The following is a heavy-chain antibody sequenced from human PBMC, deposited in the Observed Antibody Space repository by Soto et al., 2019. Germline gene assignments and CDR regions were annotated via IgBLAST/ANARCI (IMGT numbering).Heavy chain of an antibody. J-gene: IGHJ5*02. CDR3: ARGGGVVVVPAANHRNWFDP. Sequence: SETLSLTCTGSGGSISSYYWSWIRQPPGKGLGWIGYIYYSGSTNYNPSLKSRVAISVETSKNQFYMKLSSVTAADTAVYYCARGGGVVVVPAANHRNWFDPWGQGTLVTVS. CDR1: GGSISSYY. CDR2: IYYSGST. V-gene: IGHV4-59*01. D-gene: IGHD2-2*01.